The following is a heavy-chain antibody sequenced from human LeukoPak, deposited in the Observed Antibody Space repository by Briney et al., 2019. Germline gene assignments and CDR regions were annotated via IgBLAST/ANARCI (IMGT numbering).Heavy chain of an antibody. CDR3: ASERYTLGYNWFDP. CDR1: GGSFSGYY. V-gene: IGHV4-34*01. D-gene: IGHD1-14*01. Sequence: SETLSLTCAVYGGSFSGYYWSWIRQPPGKGLEWIGEINHSGSTNYNPSLKSRVTISVDTSKNQFSLKLSSVTAADTAVYYCASERYTLGYNWFDPWGQGTLVTVSS. CDR2: INHSGST. J-gene: IGHJ5*02.